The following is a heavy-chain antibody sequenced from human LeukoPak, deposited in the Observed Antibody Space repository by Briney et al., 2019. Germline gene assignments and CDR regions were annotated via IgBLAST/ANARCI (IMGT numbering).Heavy chain of an antibody. D-gene: IGHD6-19*01. V-gene: IGHV6-1*01. J-gene: IGHJ4*02. CDR2: TYYRSKWYN. CDR1: GDSVSSNSAA. CDR3: ARELYSSGWYHRPFDY. Sequence: SQTLSLTCAISGDSVSSNSAAWNWIRQSPSRGLEWLGRTYYRSKWYNDYAVSVKSRITINPDTSKNQFSLQLNSVTPEDTAVYYCARELYSSGWYHRPFDYWGQGTLVTVSS.